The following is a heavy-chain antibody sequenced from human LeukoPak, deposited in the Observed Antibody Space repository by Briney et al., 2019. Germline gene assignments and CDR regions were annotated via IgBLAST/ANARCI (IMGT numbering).Heavy chain of an antibody. V-gene: IGHV3-7*02. D-gene: IGHD1-14*01. CDR1: GFTFSSYW. CDR2: IKQDGSEK. CDR3: ASVSRGSRSDY. Sequence: GGSLRLSCAASGFTFSSYWMSWVRQAPGKGLEWVANIKQDGSEKYYVDSVKGRFTISRDNAKNSLYLQMDSLRAEDTAVYYCASVSRGSRSDYWGQGTLVTVSS. J-gene: IGHJ4*02.